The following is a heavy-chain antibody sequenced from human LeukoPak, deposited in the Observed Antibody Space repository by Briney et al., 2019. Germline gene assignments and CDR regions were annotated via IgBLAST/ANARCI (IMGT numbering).Heavy chain of an antibody. CDR1: GFTFGDYA. Sequence: GGSLRLSCTASGFTFGDYAMSWFRQAPGKGLEWVGFIRSKAYGGTTEYAASVKGRFTISRDDSKSIAYLQMNSLKTEDTAVYYCTRHLIMITFGGVIVKRLGDYWGQGTLVTVSS. J-gene: IGHJ4*02. CDR2: IRSKAYGGTT. V-gene: IGHV3-49*03. D-gene: IGHD3-16*02. CDR3: TRHLIMITFGGVIVKRLGDY.